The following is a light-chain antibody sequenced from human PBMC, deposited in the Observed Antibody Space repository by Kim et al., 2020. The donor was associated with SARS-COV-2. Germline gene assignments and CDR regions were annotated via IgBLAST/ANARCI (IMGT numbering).Light chain of an antibody. Sequence: SYELTQPPSVSVSPGQTASITCSGDKLGDKYACWYQQKPGQSPVLVIDQDSKRPSGIPGRFSGSSSGNTATLTISGTQAMDEADYYCQAWDSSTVVFGGGTQLTVL. CDR1: KLGDKY. CDR2: QDS. J-gene: IGLJ2*01. V-gene: IGLV3-1*01. CDR3: QAWDSSTVV.